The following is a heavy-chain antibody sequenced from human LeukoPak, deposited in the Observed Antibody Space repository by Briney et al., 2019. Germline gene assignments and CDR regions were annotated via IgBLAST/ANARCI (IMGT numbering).Heavy chain of an antibody. J-gene: IGHJ3*02. CDR2: IITDGSST. Sequence: GGSLMLSCAASGFTFNRYWMHWVRQAPGKGLVWVSRIITDGSSTNYADSVKGRFTISRDNAKNTLYLQMNSLRAEDTAVYYCAREDVDITVATSGAFDIWGQGTMVTVSS. V-gene: IGHV3-74*01. CDR3: AREDVDITVATSGAFDI. CDR1: GFTFNRYW. D-gene: IGHD6-19*01.